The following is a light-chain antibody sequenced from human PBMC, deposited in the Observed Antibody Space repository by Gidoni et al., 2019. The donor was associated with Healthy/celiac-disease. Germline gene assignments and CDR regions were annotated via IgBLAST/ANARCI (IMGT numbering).Light chain of an antibody. J-gene: IGKJ4*01. CDR2: AAS. CDR1: QSISSY. Sequence: DIQMTQSPSSLSASVGDRVTITCRASQSISSYLNWYQQKPGKAPKLLIYAASSLQSGVPSRFSGSGFGTDFTLTISSLKPEDFATYYGQQSYSTPLTFGGGTKVEIK. CDR3: QQSYSTPLT. V-gene: IGKV1-39*01.